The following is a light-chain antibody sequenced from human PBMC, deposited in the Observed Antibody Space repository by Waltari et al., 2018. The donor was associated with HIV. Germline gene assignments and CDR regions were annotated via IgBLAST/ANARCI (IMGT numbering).Light chain of an antibody. J-gene: IGLJ2*01. CDR3: SSYTGSSTYVV. V-gene: IGLV2-14*01. Sequence: QSALTQPASVSGSPGQSITISCAGTSSEVGGYDFVSWYQQHPCKAPKLMIYEVSHRPSGVSNRFSGAKSGNTASLTVSGLQAEDEADYYCSSYTGSSTYVVFGGGTKLTVL. CDR2: EVS. CDR1: SSEVGGYDF.